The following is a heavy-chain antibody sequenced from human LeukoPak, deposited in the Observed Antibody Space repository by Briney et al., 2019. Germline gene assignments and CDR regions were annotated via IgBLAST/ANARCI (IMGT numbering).Heavy chain of an antibody. CDR3: ARLVDTAMAPFDY. V-gene: IGHV5-51*01. D-gene: IGHD5-18*01. CDR2: IYPGDSDT. J-gene: IGHJ4*02. CDR1: GYSFTSYW. Sequence: HGESLKISCKGSGYSFTSYWIGWVRQMPGKGLERMGIIYPGDSDTRYSPSFQGQVTISADKSISTAYLQWSSLKASDTAMYYCARLVDTAMAPFDYWGQGTLVTVSS.